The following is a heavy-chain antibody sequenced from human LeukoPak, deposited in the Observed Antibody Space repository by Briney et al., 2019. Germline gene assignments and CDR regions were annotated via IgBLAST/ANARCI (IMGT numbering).Heavy chain of an antibody. D-gene: IGHD3-10*01. CDR2: ISSSSSYI. CDR3: ARAMKVTMVQGVIIIVSRAFDI. Sequence: PGGSLRLSCAASGFTFSSYSMNWVRQAPGKGLEWASSISSSSSYIYYADSVKGRFTISRDNAKNSLYLQMNSLRAEDSAVYYCARAMKVTMVQGVIIIVSRAFDIWGQGTMVTVSS. V-gene: IGHV3-21*01. CDR1: GFTFSSYS. J-gene: IGHJ3*02.